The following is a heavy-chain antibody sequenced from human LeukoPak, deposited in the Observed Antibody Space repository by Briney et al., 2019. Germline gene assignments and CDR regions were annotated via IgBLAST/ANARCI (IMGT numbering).Heavy chain of an antibody. V-gene: IGHV3-33*01. CDR3: ATLVAFGSGCGY. J-gene: IGHJ4*02. Sequence: GGSLRLSCAASGFTFSAYAMHWVRQTPDKGLDWVAVIWHDGSDKYYADSVKGRFTISRDNSENIVYLEMNSLRVEDTATYYCATLVAFGSGCGYWGQGTLVTVSS. CDR1: GFTFSAYA. D-gene: IGHD3-10*01. CDR2: IWHDGSDK.